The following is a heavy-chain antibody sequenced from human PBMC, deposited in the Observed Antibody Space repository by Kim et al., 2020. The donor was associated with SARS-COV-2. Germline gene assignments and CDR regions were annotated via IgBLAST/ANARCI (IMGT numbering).Heavy chain of an antibody. CDR2: ISASGGST. J-gene: IGHJ4*02. D-gene: IGHD6-19*01. Sequence: LSLTCAASGFTFSSYAMTWVRQAPGKGLEWVSTISASGGSTYYVDSVKGRFTISRDNSKNTLYLQMNSLRAEDTAVYYCAKERYSSGWYEDNWGQGTLVTVSS. CDR3: AKERYSSGWYEDN. V-gene: IGHV3-23*01. CDR1: GFTFSSYA.